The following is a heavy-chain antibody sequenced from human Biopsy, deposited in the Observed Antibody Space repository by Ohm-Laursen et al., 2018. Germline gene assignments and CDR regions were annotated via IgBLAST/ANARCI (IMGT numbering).Heavy chain of an antibody. CDR3: AGDINNWNVNY. Sequence: SVKVSCKVSGYTLTDLSMHWVRQAPGKGLEWMGGFAPENGKTIYAQKFQGRVTMTEDTSTDTAYMEMSNLRSEDTAVYYCAGDINNWNVNYWGQGTLVIVSP. CDR1: GYTLTDLS. J-gene: IGHJ4*02. D-gene: IGHD1-20*01. V-gene: IGHV1-24*01. CDR2: FAPENGKT.